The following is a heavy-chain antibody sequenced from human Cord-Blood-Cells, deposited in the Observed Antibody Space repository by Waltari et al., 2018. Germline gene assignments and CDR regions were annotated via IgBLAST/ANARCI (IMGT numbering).Heavy chain of an antibody. Sequence: QVQLQESGPGLVKPSETLSLTCAVSGYSISSGYYWGWIRQPPGKGLEWIGSIYHSGSTHYNPSLKSRVTISVDTSKNQFSLKLSSVTAADTAVYYCARDSIAARPVGAFDIWGQGTMVTVSS. D-gene: IGHD6-6*01. CDR1: GYSISSGYY. J-gene: IGHJ3*02. CDR3: ARDSIAARPVGAFDI. V-gene: IGHV4-38-2*02. CDR2: IYHSGST.